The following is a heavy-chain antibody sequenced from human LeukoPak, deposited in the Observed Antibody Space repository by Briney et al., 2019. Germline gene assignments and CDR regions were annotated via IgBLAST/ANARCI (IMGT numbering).Heavy chain of an antibody. D-gene: IGHD2-21*01. CDR2: VYTSGST. V-gene: IGHV4-4*07. Sequence: PSETLPLTCTVSGGSISRSDWSWIRQPAGKGLEWIGRVYTSGSTNYNYNPSLKSRLTMSVDTSKNQFSLKLSSVTAADTAVYYCARDPNSALWGQGTLVTVSS. CDR1: GGSISRSD. J-gene: IGHJ4*02. CDR3: ARDPNSAL.